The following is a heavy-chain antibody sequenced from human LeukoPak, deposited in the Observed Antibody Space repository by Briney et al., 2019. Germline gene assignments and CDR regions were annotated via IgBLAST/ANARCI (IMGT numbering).Heavy chain of an antibody. CDR1: GGSISSYY. J-gene: IGHJ4*02. V-gene: IGHV4-59*01. Sequence: SETLSLTCTVSGGSISSYYWSWIRQPPGKGLEWIGYIYYSGSTNYNPSLKSQVTISVDTSKNQFSLKLSSVTAADTAVYYCVGLIAAAGIDYFDYWGQGTLVTVSS. CDR2: IYYSGST. CDR3: VGLIAAAGIDYFDY. D-gene: IGHD6-13*01.